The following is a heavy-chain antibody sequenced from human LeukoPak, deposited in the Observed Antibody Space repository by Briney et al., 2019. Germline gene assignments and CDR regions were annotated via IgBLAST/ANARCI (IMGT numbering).Heavy chain of an antibody. Sequence: GASVKVSCKASGYTFTSYAMHWVRQAPGQRLEWMGWINAGNGNTKYSQKFQGRVTITRDTSASTAYMELSSLRSEDTAVYYCARDHHLVDAFDIWGQGTMVTVSS. J-gene: IGHJ3*02. V-gene: IGHV1-3*01. CDR3: ARDHHLVDAFDI. CDR1: GYTFTSYA. CDR2: INAGNGNT.